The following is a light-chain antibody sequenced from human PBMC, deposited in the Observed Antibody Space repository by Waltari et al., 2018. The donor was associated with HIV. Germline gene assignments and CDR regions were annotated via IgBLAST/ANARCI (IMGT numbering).Light chain of an antibody. CDR2: DAS. CDR1: QSVSSY. CDR3: QQRSNWGRPLT. V-gene: IGKV3-11*01. Sequence: EIVLTQSPATLSLSPGERATLSCRASQSVSSYLAWYQQKPGQAPRLLIYDASNRATGIPARFSGSGSGTDFTLTISSLEPEDFAVYYCQQRSNWGRPLTFGGGTKVEIK. J-gene: IGKJ4*01.